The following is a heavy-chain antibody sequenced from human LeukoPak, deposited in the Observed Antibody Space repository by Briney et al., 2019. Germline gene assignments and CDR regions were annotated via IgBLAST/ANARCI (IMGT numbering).Heavy chain of an antibody. CDR1: GGSFSGYY. CDR3: ARQMATKGEWAFDV. Sequence: PSETLSLTCAVYGGSFSGYYWSWIRQPPGKGLEWIGEINHSGSTNYNPSLKSQVTISVDMSRNQFSLKFNSLTATDTAVYYCARQMATKGEWAFDVWGQGTMVTVSS. D-gene: IGHD5-12*01. V-gene: IGHV4-34*01. CDR2: INHSGST. J-gene: IGHJ3*01.